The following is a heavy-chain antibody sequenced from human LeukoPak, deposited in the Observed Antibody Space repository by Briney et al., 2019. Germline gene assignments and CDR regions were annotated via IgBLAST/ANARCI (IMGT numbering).Heavy chain of an antibody. D-gene: IGHD3-22*01. CDR3: ARDPPRDYYDSSGSDY. CDR1: GGTFSSYA. Sequence: ASVKVSCKASGGTFSSYAISWVRQAPGQGLEWMGRIIPILGIANYAQKFQGRVTITADKSTSTAYMELSSLRSEDTAVYYCARDPPRDYYDSSGSDYWGQGTLVTVSS. CDR2: IIPILGIA. J-gene: IGHJ4*02. V-gene: IGHV1-69*04.